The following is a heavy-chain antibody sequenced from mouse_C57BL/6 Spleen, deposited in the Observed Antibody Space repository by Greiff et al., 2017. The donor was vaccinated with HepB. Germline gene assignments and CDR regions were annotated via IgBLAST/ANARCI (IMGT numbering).Heavy chain of an antibody. Sequence: EVQLVESEGGLVQPGSSMKLSCTASGFTFSDYYMAWVRQVPEKGLEWVANINYDGSSTYYLDSLKSRFIISRDNAKNILYLQMSSLKSEDTATYYCARDYGSNYWYFDVWGTGTTVTVSS. CDR1: GFTFSDYY. V-gene: IGHV5-16*01. CDR2: INYDGSST. CDR3: ARDYGSNYWYFDV. J-gene: IGHJ1*03. D-gene: IGHD1-1*01.